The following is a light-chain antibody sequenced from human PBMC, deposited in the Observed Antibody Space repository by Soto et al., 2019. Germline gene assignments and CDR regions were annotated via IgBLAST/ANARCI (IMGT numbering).Light chain of an antibody. CDR2: GAS. CDR3: QQYGSSQWT. V-gene: IGKV3-20*01. Sequence: EIVLTQSPGTLSLSPGERATLSCRASQSVSSSYLAWYQQKPGQAPRLLIYGASSRATGIPDRFSGSGSGTDFTLTIIRLEPEDFAVYYCQQYGSSQWTLCQGTKVEIK. CDR1: QSVSSSY. J-gene: IGKJ1*01.